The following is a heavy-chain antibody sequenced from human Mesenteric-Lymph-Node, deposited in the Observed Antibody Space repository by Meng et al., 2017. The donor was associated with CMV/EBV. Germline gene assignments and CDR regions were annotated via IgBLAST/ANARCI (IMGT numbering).Heavy chain of an antibody. CDR3: ARDGDYYDSSGYNPFDY. V-gene: IGHV4-39*07. D-gene: IGHD3-22*01. CDR2: IYYSGST. Sequence: QLQLQESGPGLVKPSETLSLTCTVCGGSISSSSYYWGWIRQPPGKGLEWIGSIYYSGSTYYNPSLKSRVTISVDTSKNQFSLKLSSVTAADTAVYYCARDGDYYDSSGYNPFDYWGQGTLVTVSS. CDR1: GGSISSSSYY. J-gene: IGHJ4*02.